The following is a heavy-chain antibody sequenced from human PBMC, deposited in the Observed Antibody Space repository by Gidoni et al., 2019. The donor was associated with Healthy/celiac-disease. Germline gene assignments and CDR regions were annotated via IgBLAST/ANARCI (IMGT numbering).Heavy chain of an antibody. J-gene: IGHJ4*02. Sequence: QVQLQESGTGLVKPSQTLSLTCTVSGGSISSGSYYWSWIRQPAGKGLEWIGRIYTSGSTNYNPSLKSRVTISVDTSKNQFSLKLSSVTAADTAVYYCAIAGNAVGFDYWGQGTLVTVSS. CDR2: IYTSGST. D-gene: IGHD2-2*01. V-gene: IGHV4-61*02. CDR1: GGSISSGSYY. CDR3: AIAGNAVGFDY.